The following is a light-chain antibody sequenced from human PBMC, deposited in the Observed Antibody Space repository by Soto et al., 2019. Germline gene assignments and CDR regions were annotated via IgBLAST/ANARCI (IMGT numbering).Light chain of an antibody. V-gene: IGLV1-47*01. Sequence: QSVLTQPPSASGTPGQRVTISCSGSSSNIGSNYVYWYRQLPGTAPKLLIYRNNQRPSGVPDRFSGSKSGTSASLAISGLRSDDEAEYYCAACDDSLSGPVFGGGTQLTVL. CDR2: RNN. CDR3: AACDDSLSGPV. J-gene: IGLJ7*01. CDR1: SSNIGSNY.